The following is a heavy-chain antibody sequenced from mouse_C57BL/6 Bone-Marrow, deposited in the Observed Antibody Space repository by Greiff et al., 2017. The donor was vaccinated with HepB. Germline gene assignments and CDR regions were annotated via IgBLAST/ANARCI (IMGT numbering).Heavy chain of an antibody. CDR2: IDPENGDT. CDR3: TTDSSTH. D-gene: IGHD3-2*02. J-gene: IGHJ2*01. CDR1: GFNIKDDY. Sequence: EVQLQESGAELVRPGASVKLSCTASGFNIKDDYMHWVKQRPEQGLEWIGWIDPENGDTEYASKFQGKATITADTSSNTAYLQLSSLTSEDTAVYYCTTDSSTHWGQGTTLTVSS. V-gene: IGHV14-4*01.